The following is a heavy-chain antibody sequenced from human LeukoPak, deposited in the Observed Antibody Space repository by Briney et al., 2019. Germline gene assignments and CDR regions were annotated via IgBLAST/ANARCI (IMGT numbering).Heavy chain of an antibody. D-gene: IGHD6-6*01. Sequence: ASVKVSCKASGGTFTSYAISWVRQAPGQGLEWMGGIIPIFGTANYAQKFQGRVTITADESTSTAYMELSSLRSEDTAVYYCASIAARLGWFDPWGQGTRVTVSS. CDR1: GGTFTSYA. CDR3: ASIAARLGWFDP. CDR2: IIPIFGTA. V-gene: IGHV1-69*13. J-gene: IGHJ5*02.